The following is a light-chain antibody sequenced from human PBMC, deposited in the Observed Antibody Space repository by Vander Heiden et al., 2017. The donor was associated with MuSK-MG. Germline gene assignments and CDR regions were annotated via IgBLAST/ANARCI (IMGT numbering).Light chain of an antibody. Sequence: EIVLTQSPGTLSLSPGERATLSCRASQGVSSSSLAWYQQKPGQAPRLLIYGASRRATGIPDRVSGSGSGTDFTLTISSLEPEDFAVYFCQQYGSSQYTFGQGTKLEIK. CDR2: GAS. CDR3: QQYGSSQYT. J-gene: IGKJ2*01. CDR1: QGVSSSS. V-gene: IGKV3-20*01.